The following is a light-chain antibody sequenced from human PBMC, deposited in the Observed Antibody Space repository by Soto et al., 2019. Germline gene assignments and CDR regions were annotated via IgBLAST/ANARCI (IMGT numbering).Light chain of an antibody. CDR1: SSNIGSNY. CDR3: AAWDDTLSGLV. Sequence: QSVLTQPPSASGTPGQTVTISCSGRSSNIGSNYVYWYQQLPGTAPRLLMYRADQRPSGVPDRFSGSKSGTSASLAISGRRSEDEADYYCAAWDDTLSGLVFGGGTKLTVL. CDR2: RAD. V-gene: IGLV1-47*01. J-gene: IGLJ2*01.